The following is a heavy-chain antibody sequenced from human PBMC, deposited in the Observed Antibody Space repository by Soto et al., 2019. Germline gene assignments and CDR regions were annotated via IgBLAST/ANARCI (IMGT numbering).Heavy chain of an antibody. V-gene: IGHV4-31*11. CDR2: IYNGGGT. Sequence: SETLSLTCAVSGGSFSTGASYWSWIRQLPGQGLEWIGYIYNGGGTYYNPSLKSRFTMSVDSSKTQFSLKVTSVTAADTGVYFCARGRRSGWYEGDYFDYWGPGTLVTVSS. CDR1: GGSFSTGASY. D-gene: IGHD6-19*01. CDR3: ARGRRSGWYEGDYFDY. J-gene: IGHJ4*02.